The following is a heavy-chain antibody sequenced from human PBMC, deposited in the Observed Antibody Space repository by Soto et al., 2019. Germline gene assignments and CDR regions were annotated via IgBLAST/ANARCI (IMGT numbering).Heavy chain of an antibody. CDR2: ISSSSSTI. CDR3: ARDGYCISTTCYVLPDV. D-gene: IGHD2-2*03. Sequence: EVQLVESGGGLVQPWGSLRLSCAASGFSISRFGMNWVRQAPGKGLEWVSYISSSSSTIYYADSVKGRFTISRDNAKNSLYLQMNSLRDEDTAVYYCARDGYCISTTCYVLPDVW. CDR1: GFSISRFG. V-gene: IGHV3-48*02. J-gene: IGHJ6*01.